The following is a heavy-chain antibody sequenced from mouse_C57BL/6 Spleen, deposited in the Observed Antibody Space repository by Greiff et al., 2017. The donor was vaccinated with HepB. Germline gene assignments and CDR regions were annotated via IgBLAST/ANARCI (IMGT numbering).Heavy chain of an antibody. V-gene: IGHV1-42*01. CDR3: ARSSTTVVADYAMDY. CDR2: INPSTGGT. Sequence: VQLQQSGPELVKPGASVKISCKASGYSFTGYYMNWEKQSPEKSLEWIGEINPSTGGTTYNQKFKAKATLTVDKSSSTAYMQLKSLTSEDSAVYYCARSSTTVVADYAMDYWGQGTSVTVSS. D-gene: IGHD1-1*01. J-gene: IGHJ4*01. CDR1: GYSFTGYY.